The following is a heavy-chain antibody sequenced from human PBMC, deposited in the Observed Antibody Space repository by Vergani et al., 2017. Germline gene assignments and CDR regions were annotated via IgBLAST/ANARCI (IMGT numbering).Heavy chain of an antibody. CDR3: AKHFRGWGIDY. CDR2: IQFYGSNQ. CDR1: GFIFRNYD. V-gene: IGHV3-30*02. Sequence: QVQLVESGGGVVQRGGSLRLSCATSGFIFRNYDMQWIRQGPGKGLEFVAFIQFYGSNQYFADSVKGRFTLSRDFSKNTLYLQMNSLRTEDTATYYCAKHFRGWGIDYWGQGTQVIVSS. D-gene: IGHD3-16*01. J-gene: IGHJ4*02.